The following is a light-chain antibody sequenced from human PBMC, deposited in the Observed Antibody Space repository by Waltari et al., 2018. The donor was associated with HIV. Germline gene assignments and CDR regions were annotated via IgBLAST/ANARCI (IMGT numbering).Light chain of an antibody. V-gene: IGLV3-25*03. Sequence: SYELTQPPSVSVSPGQTARITCSGDALPKQYAYWYQQKPGQAPVLVIYKDSERPSGIPERFSGSSSGTTVTLTISGVQAEDEAYYYCQSADSSGTCWVFGGGTKLTVL. CDR1: ALPKQY. J-gene: IGLJ3*02. CDR2: KDS. CDR3: QSADSSGTCWV.